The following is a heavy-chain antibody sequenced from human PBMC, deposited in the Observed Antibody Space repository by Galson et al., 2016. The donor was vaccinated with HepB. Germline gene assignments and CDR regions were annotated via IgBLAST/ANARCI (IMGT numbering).Heavy chain of an antibody. Sequence: GDSVSSNSAGWNWIRQSPSRGLEWLGRTFYRSNWQNDYAESVKSRITINPDTSKNQFSLQLNSVTPEDTAVYYCARSYLLGRGFGWWGQGTLVTVSS. D-gene: IGHD7-27*01. CDR1: GDSVSSNSAG. CDR3: ARSYLLGRGFGW. V-gene: IGHV6-1*01. J-gene: IGHJ4*02. CDR2: TFYRSNWQN.